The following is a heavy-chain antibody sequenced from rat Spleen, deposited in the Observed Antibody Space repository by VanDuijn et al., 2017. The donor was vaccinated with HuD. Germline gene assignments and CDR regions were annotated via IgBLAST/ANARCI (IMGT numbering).Heavy chain of an antibody. CDR1: GFTFSDFY. J-gene: IGHJ2*01. CDR3: VRHGYTRYYFDY. V-gene: IGHV5-25*01. CDR2: ISSGGGGI. Sequence: EVQLVESDGGLVQPGRSLKLSCAASGFTFSDFYMAWVRQAPTKGLEWVAYISSGGGGIYYPDSVQGRFTISRHNAKSTLYLQMDSLSSEDTATYDGVRHGYTRYYFDYWGQGVMVTVSS. D-gene: IGHD1-9*01.